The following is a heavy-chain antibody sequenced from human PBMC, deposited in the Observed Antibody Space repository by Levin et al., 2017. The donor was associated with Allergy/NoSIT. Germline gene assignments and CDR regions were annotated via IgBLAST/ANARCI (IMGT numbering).Heavy chain of an antibody. CDR3: ARAYRARNWFDP. Sequence: PSETLSLTCAVYGESFSGYYWSWIRQPPGKGLEWIGEINHSGSTNCNPSLKSRVTISVDTSKNQFSLKLSSVTAADTAVYYCARAYRARNWFDPWGQGTLVTVSS. CDR1: GESFSGYY. J-gene: IGHJ5*02. V-gene: IGHV4-34*01. D-gene: IGHD3-10*01. CDR2: INHSGST.